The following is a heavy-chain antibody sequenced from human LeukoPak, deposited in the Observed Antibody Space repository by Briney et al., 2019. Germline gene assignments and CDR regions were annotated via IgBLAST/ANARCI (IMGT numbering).Heavy chain of an antibody. CDR3: TRPWSITYHYYYGMDV. D-gene: IGHD1-14*01. CDR1: GFNFGDYA. J-gene: IGHJ6*02. Sequence: GGSLRLSCTTSGFNFGDYAVSWGRQAPGKGLKWVGFIKSQPYGGTSDYAASVKGRFMISRDDHKGIAYLQMNSLKTEDTAVYYCTRPWSITYHYYYGMDVWGQGTTVTVTS. V-gene: IGHV3-49*04. CDR2: IKSQPYGGTS.